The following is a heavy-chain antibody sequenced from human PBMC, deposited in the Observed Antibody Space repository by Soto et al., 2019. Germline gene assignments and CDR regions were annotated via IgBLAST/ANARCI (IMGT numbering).Heavy chain of an antibody. CDR3: AKGGRSDFWSGYPFDY. Sequence: PGGSLRLSCAASGFTFSSYWMSWVRQAPGKGLEWVANIKQDGSEKYYADSVKGRFTISRDNSKNTLYLQMNSLRAEDTAVYYCAKGGRSDFWSGYPFDYWGQGTLVTVSS. CDR1: GFTFSSYW. CDR2: IKQDGSEK. V-gene: IGHV3-7*05. D-gene: IGHD3-3*01. J-gene: IGHJ4*02.